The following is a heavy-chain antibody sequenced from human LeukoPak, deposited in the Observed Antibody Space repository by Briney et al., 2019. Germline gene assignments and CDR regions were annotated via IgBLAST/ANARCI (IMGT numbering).Heavy chain of an antibody. CDR1: GLTFRTYA. D-gene: IGHD3-16*02. J-gene: IGHJ4*02. Sequence: PGGSLRLSCAASGLTFRTYAMSWVRQAPGKGLEWVSSISDSGGYKFYADSVKGRFTISRDNSKNTVYLQMNSLRAEDTAVYYCAKGGSYRSQPYFDYWGQGTLVTVSS. CDR3: AKGGSYRSQPYFDY. CDR2: ISDSGGYK. V-gene: IGHV3-23*01.